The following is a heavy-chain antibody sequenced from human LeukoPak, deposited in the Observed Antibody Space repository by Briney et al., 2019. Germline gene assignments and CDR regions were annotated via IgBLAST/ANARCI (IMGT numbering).Heavy chain of an antibody. V-gene: IGHV4-31*03. CDR1: GGSISSGGYY. D-gene: IGHD1-26*01. J-gene: IGHJ4*02. CDR2: IYYSGST. Sequence: SQTLSLTCTVSGGSISSGGYYWSWIRQHPGKGLEWIVYIYYSGSTYYNPSLKSRVTISVDTSKNQFCLKLSSVTAADTAVYYCARGQVGIYPLFDYWGQGTLVTVSS. CDR3: ARGQVGIYPLFDY.